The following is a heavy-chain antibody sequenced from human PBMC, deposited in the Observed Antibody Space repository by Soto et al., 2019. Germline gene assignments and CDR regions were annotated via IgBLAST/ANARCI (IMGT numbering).Heavy chain of an antibody. CDR2: IYYSGST. CDR1: GGSISSYY. D-gene: IGHD3-10*01. Sequence: PSATLSLTCTVSGGSISSYYWSWIRPPPGKGLEWIGYIYYSGSTNYNPSLKSRVTISVDTSKNQFSLKLSSVTAADTAVYYCARDRGGYYYYYYMDVWGKGTTVTVSS. J-gene: IGHJ6*03. CDR3: ARDRGGYYYYYYMDV. V-gene: IGHV4-59*01.